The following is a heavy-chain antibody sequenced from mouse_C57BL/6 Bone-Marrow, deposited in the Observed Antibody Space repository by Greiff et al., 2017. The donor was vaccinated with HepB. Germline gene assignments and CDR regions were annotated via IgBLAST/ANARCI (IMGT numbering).Heavy chain of an antibody. Sequence: EVKLQESGPELVKPGASVKLSCTASGYPFTDYNLHWVKESHGKSLQLFVYINPNNGGTSYNQKFKGKATLTLNKSSSTAYMELRSLTSEDSAVYYCARSVYYGNYADYWGQGTTLTVSS. CDR2: INPNNGGT. D-gene: IGHD2-1*01. V-gene: IGHV1-22*01. CDR1: GYPFTDYN. CDR3: ARSVYYGNYADY. J-gene: IGHJ2*01.